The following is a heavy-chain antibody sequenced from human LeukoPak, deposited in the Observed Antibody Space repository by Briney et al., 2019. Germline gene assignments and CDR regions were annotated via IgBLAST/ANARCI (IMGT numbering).Heavy chain of an antibody. J-gene: IGHJ4*02. CDR1: GFTFSSYS. V-gene: IGHV3-48*01. CDR2: ISSSSSTI. Sequence: PGGSLRLSCAASGFTFSSYSMNWVRQAPGKGLEWVSYISSSSSTIYYADSVKGRFTISRDNAKNSLYLQMNSLRADDTAAYYCARVPRYGSGSYYSLDHWGQGTLVTVSS. D-gene: IGHD3-10*01. CDR3: ARVPRYGSGSYYSLDH.